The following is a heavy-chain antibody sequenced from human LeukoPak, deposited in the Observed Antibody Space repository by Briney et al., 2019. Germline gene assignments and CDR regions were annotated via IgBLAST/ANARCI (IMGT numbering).Heavy chain of an antibody. J-gene: IGHJ4*02. D-gene: IGHD3-22*01. V-gene: IGHV3-30*02. CDR2: IRYDGNNN. Sequence: GGSLRLSCAASGFTFSSYWMSWVRQAPGKGLEWVAFIRYDGNNNYYADSVKGRFTISRDNSKNTLYLQMNSLRAEDTAVYYCAKGIYDTSSYGGGFDYWGQGTLVTVSS. CDR1: GFTFSSYW. CDR3: AKGIYDTSSYGGGFDY.